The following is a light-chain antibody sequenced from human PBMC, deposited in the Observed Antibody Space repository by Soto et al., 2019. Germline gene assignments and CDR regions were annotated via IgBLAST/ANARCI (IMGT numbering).Light chain of an antibody. CDR3: QQSYSTPVT. Sequence: DIQMTQSPSSLSASVGDRVTITCRASQSISSYLNWYQQKPGKAPKLLIYAASSLQSGVPSRFSGGGSATAFTLTISSLQPEDFATYYCQQSYSTPVTFGQGTKVEIK. CDR2: AAS. J-gene: IGKJ1*01. CDR1: QSISSY. V-gene: IGKV1-39*01.